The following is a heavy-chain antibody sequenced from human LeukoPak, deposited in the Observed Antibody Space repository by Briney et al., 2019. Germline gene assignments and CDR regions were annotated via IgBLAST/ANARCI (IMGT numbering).Heavy chain of an antibody. CDR2: IIPIFGTA. V-gene: IGHV1-69*05. D-gene: IGHD6-19*01. CDR3: ARLIGYSSGWEYYFEY. CDR1: GGTFSSYA. J-gene: IGHJ4*02. Sequence: ASVKVSCKASGGTFSSYAISWVRQAPGQGLEWMGGIIPIFGTANYAQKFQGRVTITTDESTSTAYMELSSLRSEDTAVYYCARLIGYSSGWEYYFEYWGQGTLVTVSS.